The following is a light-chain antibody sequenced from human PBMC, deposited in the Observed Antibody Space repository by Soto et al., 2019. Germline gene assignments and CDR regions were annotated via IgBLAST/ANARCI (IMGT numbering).Light chain of an antibody. J-gene: IGKJ2*02. CDR3: QQIYSSPCT. CDR2: AAS. V-gene: IGKV1-39*01. Sequence: DIQMTQSPSSLSASVGDRVTITCRASQSIGINLNWYQQKPGKAPKLLIYAASSLKRGVPPRFSGSGSGTDFTLTISKLQPEDYATYYCQQIYSSPCTFGQGPILEIK. CDR1: QSIGIN.